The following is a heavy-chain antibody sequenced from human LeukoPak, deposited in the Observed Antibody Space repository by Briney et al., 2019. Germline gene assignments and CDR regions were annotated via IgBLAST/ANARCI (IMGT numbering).Heavy chain of an antibody. Sequence: PSETLSLTCTVSGYSISSGYYWGWIRQPPGKGLEWIGSVYHSGSTYYNPSLKSRVTISVDTSKNQFSLRLSSVTAADTAVYYCARGGLTGDLNRGADRGYFDYWGQGTLVTVSS. J-gene: IGHJ4*02. CDR3: ARGGLTGDLNRGADRGYFDY. CDR2: VYHSGST. D-gene: IGHD7-27*01. CDR1: GYSISSGYY. V-gene: IGHV4-38-2*02.